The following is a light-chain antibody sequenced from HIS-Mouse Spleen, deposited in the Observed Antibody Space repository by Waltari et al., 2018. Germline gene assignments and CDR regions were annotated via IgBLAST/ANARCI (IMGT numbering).Light chain of an antibody. CDR2: DVS. CDR1: SRDVGGYNY. Sequence: QSALTQPRSVSGSPGQSVTISCTGTSRDVGGYNYVSWYQQHPGKAPKLMIYDVSKRPAGVPYRFSGSKSGNTASLTISGLQAEDEDDYYCCSYAGSYTFVFGGGTKLTVL. J-gene: IGLJ2*01. V-gene: IGLV2-11*01. CDR3: CSYAGSYTFV.